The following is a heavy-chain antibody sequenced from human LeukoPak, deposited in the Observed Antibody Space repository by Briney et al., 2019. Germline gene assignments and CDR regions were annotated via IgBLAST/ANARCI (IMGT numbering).Heavy chain of an antibody. J-gene: IGHJ4*02. Sequence: ASVKVSCKASGYSFTGYYIHWVRQAPGQGLEWMGWINPNSGGTNYAQKFQGRVTMTRDTSISTAYMELSRLRSDDTAVYYCARVHDYHDYWGQGTLVTVSS. CDR1: GYSFTGYY. D-gene: IGHD4/OR15-4a*01. V-gene: IGHV1-2*02. CDR3: ARVHDYHDY. CDR2: INPNSGGT.